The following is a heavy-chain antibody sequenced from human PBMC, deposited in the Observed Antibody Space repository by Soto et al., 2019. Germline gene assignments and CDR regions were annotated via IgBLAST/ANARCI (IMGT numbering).Heavy chain of an antibody. CDR1: GYTFTNYD. CDR3: ARGFSRSNLNWFDP. J-gene: IGHJ5*02. V-gene: IGHV1-8*01. Sequence: ASVKVSCKASGYTFTNYDITWVRQAAGQGLEWMGWMNPKSGNTGYAQEFQGRVTMTRNTSISTAYMELSSLRSEDTAIYYCARGFSRSNLNWFDPWGLGTLVTVSS. D-gene: IGHD1-1*01. CDR2: MNPKSGNT.